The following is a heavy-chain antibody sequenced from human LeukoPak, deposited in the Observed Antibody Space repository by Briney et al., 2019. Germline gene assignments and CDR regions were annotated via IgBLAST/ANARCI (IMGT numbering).Heavy chain of an antibody. D-gene: IGHD3-10*01. CDR3: ARKYGSGSYYLDY. CDR2: IYYSGST. CDR1: GGSISSGGYY. V-gene: IGHV4-31*03. J-gene: IGHJ4*02. Sequence: PSETLSLTCTVSGGSISSGGYYWSWIRQHPGKGLEWIGYIYYSGSTYYNPSLKSRVTISVDTSKNQLSLKLSSVTAADTAVYYCARKYGSGSYYLDYWGQGTLVTVSS.